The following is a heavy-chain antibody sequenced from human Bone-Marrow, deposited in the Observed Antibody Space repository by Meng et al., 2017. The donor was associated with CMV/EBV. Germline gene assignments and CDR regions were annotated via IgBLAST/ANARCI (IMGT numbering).Heavy chain of an antibody. CDR2: ISWNSGSI. Sequence: GGSLRLSCAASGFTFDDYAMHWVRQAPGKGLEWVSGISWNSGSIGYADSVKGRFTISRDNAKNSLYLQMHSLRAEDTAFYYCARDRGSSEYYLDYWGQGTLVTVSS. J-gene: IGHJ4*02. CDR1: GFTFDDYA. CDR3: ARDRGSSEYYLDY. D-gene: IGHD1-26*01. V-gene: IGHV3-9*01.